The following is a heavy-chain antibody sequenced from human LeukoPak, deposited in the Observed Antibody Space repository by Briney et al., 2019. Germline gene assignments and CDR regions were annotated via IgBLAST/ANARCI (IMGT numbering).Heavy chain of an antibody. V-gene: IGHV4-59*08. CDR3: ARQPYYYDSSGSKYYFDY. J-gene: IGHJ4*02. CDR2: IYYTGST. D-gene: IGHD3-22*01. CDR1: GDPISSYY. Sequence: SETLSLTCTVSGDPISSYYWSWIRQPPGKGLEWIGYIYYTGSTNYNPSLKSRATVSVDTSKNQFSLKLSSVTAADTAVYYCARQPYYYDSSGSKYYFDYWGQGTLVTVSS.